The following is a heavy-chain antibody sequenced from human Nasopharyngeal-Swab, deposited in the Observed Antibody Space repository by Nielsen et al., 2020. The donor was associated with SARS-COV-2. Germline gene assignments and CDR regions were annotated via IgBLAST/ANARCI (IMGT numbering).Heavy chain of an antibody. CDR3: VGELLPYYGMDV. CDR2: ISYDGSNK. Sequence: GESLKISCAASGFTFSSYNMNWVRQAPGKGLEWVAVISYDGSNKYYADSVKGRFTISRDNSKNTLYLQMNSLRAEDTAVYYCVGELLPYYGMDVWGQGTTVTVSS. CDR1: GFTFSSYN. V-gene: IGHV3-30*03. J-gene: IGHJ6*02. D-gene: IGHD1-26*01.